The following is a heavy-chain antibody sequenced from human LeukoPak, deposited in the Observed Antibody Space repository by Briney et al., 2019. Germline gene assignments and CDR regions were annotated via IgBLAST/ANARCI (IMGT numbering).Heavy chain of an antibody. Sequence: SSETLSLTCSVSGGYISSYYWSWIRQPPGKGLEWIGYIYYSGRTNYNPSLESRVTISVGTSKTQFSLKLSSVTAADTAVYYCAREYDSSGPLIWGQGTMVTVSS. V-gene: IGHV4-59*01. CDR1: GGYISSYY. J-gene: IGHJ3*02. CDR3: AREYDSSGPLI. D-gene: IGHD3-22*01. CDR2: IYYSGRT.